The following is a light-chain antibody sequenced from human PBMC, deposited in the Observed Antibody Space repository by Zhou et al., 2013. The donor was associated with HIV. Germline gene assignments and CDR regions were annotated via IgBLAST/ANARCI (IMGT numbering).Light chain of an antibody. V-gene: IGKV1-33*01. CDR1: QDITNY. CDR3: QQYDNVPPAT. CDR2: DAS. Sequence: DIQMTQSPSSLTASVGDRVSITCQASQDITNYLNWYQQKPGKAPKLLIYDASNLETGVPSRFSGSGSGTDFTFTINSLQPEDIGTYYCQQYDNVPPATFGGGTRWRSN. J-gene: IGKJ4*01.